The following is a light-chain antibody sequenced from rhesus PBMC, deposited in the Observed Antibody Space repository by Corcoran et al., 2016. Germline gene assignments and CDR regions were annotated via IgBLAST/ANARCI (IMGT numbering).Light chain of an antibody. CDR1: QGISSY. CDR3: QQHNSYPPT. V-gene: IGKV1-25*01. CDR2: AAS. J-gene: IGKJ1*01. Sequence: DIQMTQSPSSLSASVGDRVTITCRASQGISSYLAWYQQQPGKAPKLLNYAASHLQRGVPSRFSGSGSGTDFTLTISSLHPEDFATYYCQQHNSYPPTFGQGTKVEIK.